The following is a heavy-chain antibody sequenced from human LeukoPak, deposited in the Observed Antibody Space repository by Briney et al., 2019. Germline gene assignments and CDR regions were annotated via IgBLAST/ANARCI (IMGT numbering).Heavy chain of an antibody. V-gene: IGHV4-4*07. CDR1: GGSVTSYY. J-gene: IGHJ4*02. CDR3: ARDPFGSSLDY. D-gene: IGHD1-26*01. Sequence: PSETLSLTCTVSGGSVTSYYCNWIRQPAGKGLEWIGRIYSSGDTNYNPSLNSRITMSVDTSKNQFSLNLSSVTAADTAVYYCARDPFGSSLDYWGQGTLVTVSS. CDR2: IYSSGDT.